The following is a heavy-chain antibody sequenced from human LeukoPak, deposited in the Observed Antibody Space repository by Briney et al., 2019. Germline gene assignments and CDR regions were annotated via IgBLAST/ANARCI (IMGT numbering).Heavy chain of an antibody. CDR3: AKREVRGTYLYYFDY. CDR2: ISYDGSTK. CDR1: GFTFSSFG. D-gene: IGHD3-16*01. J-gene: IGHJ4*02. V-gene: IGHV3-30*18. Sequence: GGSLRLSCAASGFTFSSFGMHWVRQAPGKGLEWVAVISYDGSTKYYADSAKGRFTIPRDNSKNTLYLQMNSLRDEDTAVYYCAKREVRGTYLYYFDYWGQGTLVTVSS.